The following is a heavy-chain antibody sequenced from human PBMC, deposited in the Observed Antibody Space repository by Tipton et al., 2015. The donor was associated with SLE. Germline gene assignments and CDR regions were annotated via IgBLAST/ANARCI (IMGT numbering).Heavy chain of an antibody. J-gene: IGHJ6*03. D-gene: IGHD3-3*01. V-gene: IGHV4-38-2*01. CDR2: IYHSGST. CDR1: GYSISSGYY. CDR3: AGRGGTFYDFWSGTQDYYMDV. Sequence: TLSLTCAVSGYSISSGYYWGWIRQPPGKGLEWIGSIYHSGSTYYNPSLKSRVTISVDTSKNQFSLKLSSVTAADTAVYYCAGRGGTFYDFWSGTQDYYMDVWGKGTTVTVSS.